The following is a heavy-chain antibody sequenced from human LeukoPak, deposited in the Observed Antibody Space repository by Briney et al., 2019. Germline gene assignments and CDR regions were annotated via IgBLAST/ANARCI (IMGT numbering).Heavy chain of an antibody. CDR3: AAICSSTSCSRSNWFDP. J-gene: IGHJ5*02. CDR2: ISAYNGNT. Sequence: ASVKVSCKASGYTFTSYGISWVRQAPGQGLEWMGWISAYNGNTNYAQKLQGRVTMTTDTSTSTAYMELTSLRSDDTAVYYCAAICSSTSCSRSNWFDPWGQGTLVTVSS. V-gene: IGHV1-18*01. CDR1: GYTFTSYG. D-gene: IGHD2-2*01.